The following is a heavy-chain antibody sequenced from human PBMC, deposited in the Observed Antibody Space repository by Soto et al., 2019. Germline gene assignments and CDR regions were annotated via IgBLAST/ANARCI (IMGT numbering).Heavy chain of an antibody. J-gene: IGHJ6*02. CDR3: AKDRGRGSPVSGGMDV. CDR2: ISSASNHI. Sequence: GGSLRLSCAASGFNFSIYNINWVRHAPGKGLEWVSSISSASNHIFYADSVKGRFTISRDNAKSSLNLQMNSLRAEDTAVYYCAKDRGRGSPVSGGMDVWGQGTTVTVSS. V-gene: IGHV3-21*01. D-gene: IGHD3-3*01. CDR1: GFNFSIYN.